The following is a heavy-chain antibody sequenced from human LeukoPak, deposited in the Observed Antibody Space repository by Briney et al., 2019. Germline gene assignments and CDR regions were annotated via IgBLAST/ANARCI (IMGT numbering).Heavy chain of an antibody. CDR2: ISWNSGSI. D-gene: IGHD2-2*01. CDR1: GFTFDDYA. Sequence: PGRSLRLSCAASGFTFDDYAMHWVRQAPGKGLEWVSGISWNSGSIGYADSVKGRFTISRDNAKNSLYLQMNSLRAEDTALYYCARVASNPPYYYYGMDVWGQGTTVTVSS. V-gene: IGHV3-9*01. CDR3: ARVASNPPYYYYGMDV. J-gene: IGHJ6*02.